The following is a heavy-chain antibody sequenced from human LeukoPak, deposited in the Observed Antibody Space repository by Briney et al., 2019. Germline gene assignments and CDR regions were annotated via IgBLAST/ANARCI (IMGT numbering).Heavy chain of an antibody. D-gene: IGHD3-22*01. CDR3: ARATPYDSSGYYYLYYYGMDV. Sequence: GASVKVSCKASGYTFTSYGISWVRQAPGQGLEWMGWISAYNGNTNYAQKLQGRVTMTTDTSTSTAYMELRSLRSDDTAVYYCARATPYDSSGYYYLYYYGMDVWGQGTTVTVPS. CDR1: GYTFTSYG. J-gene: IGHJ6*02. CDR2: ISAYNGNT. V-gene: IGHV1-18*01.